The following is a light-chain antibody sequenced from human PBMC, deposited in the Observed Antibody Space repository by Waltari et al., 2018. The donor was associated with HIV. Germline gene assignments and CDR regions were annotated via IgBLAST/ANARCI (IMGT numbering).Light chain of an antibody. CDR3: CSFSGNYTSYV. J-gene: IGLJ1*01. CDR2: DVT. CDR1: SSAVGVSNF. V-gene: IGLV2-11*01. Sequence: QSALTQPRSVSGSPGQSVTIPCTGTSSAVGVSNFVSWYHQFSDKAPKLTIYDVTKRPSGVPDRFSGSKSGNTASLTIRGLQAEDEADYYCCSFSGNYTSYVFGTGTKVTVL.